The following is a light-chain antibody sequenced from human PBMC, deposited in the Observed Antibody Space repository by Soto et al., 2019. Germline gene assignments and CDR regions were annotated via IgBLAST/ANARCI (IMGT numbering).Light chain of an antibody. CDR2: GAS. CDR1: QSVSNN. Sequence: IVMTQSPATLSVSPGERATLSCRASQSVSNNLAWYQQKPGQAPRLLIYGASTTATGIPPRIRGSGSGTEFTLTINNVQSEDFAVYYCQQYHDWPPLTFGGGTKVEIK. J-gene: IGKJ4*01. CDR3: QQYHDWPPLT. V-gene: IGKV3-15*01.